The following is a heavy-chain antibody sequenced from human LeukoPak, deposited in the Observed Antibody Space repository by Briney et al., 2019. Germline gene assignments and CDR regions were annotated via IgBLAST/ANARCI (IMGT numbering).Heavy chain of an antibody. Sequence: GSLRLSCAASGFPLSSYWMSWVRQAPGKGLEWVANIKEDGSEKYYVDSVKGRFTISRDNAKNSLYLHMNSLTAEDTAMYYCARDWVAGVPFDAFDIWGQGTMVSVSS. CDR3: ARDWVAGVPFDAFDI. D-gene: IGHD3-10*01. V-gene: IGHV3-7*03. CDR2: IKEDGSEK. CDR1: GFPLSSYW. J-gene: IGHJ3*02.